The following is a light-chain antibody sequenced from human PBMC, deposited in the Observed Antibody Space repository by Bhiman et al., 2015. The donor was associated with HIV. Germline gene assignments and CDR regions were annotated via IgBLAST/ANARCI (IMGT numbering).Light chain of an antibody. J-gene: IGLJ1*01. CDR3: QSYDSSLGAPYV. CDR1: SSNIGNNY. CDR2: DNN. V-gene: IGLV1-51*01. Sequence: QSVLTQPPSVSAAPGQKVTISCSGSSSNIGNNYVSWYQQLPGTAPKLLIYDNNKRPSGIPDRFSGSKSGTSATLGITGLQTGDEADYYCQSYDSSLGAPYVFGTGTKVTV.